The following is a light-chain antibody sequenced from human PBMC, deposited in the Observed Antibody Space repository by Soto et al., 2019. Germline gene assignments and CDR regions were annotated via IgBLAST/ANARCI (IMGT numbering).Light chain of an antibody. J-gene: IGKJ5*01. V-gene: IGKV1-33*01. Sequence: DIQMTQSPSSLSASVGDSVTILCQAKQVSSRNLVWYQQKPGKAPKLLIYDASDWETGGPSRFSGSGSGTGFTFTIRSLQPEDFATYYCQQYESLPLTFGQGTRLEI. CDR2: DAS. CDR1: QVSSRN. CDR3: QQYESLPLT.